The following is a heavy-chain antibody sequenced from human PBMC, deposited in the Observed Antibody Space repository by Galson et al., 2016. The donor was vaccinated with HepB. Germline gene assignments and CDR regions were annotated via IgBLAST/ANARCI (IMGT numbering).Heavy chain of an antibody. CDR1: GYTFSTYD. CDR3: ARGGAGITIFGVIISHSWFDP. D-gene: IGHD3-3*01. CDR2: MNPNSGNT. J-gene: IGHJ5*02. V-gene: IGHV1-8*01. Sequence: SVKVSCKASGYTFSTYDINWVRQATGQGLEWIGWMNPNSGNTGYAQKFQGRVIMTRNISISTAYLELSSLLSEDTAVYYCARGGAGITIFGVIISHSWFDPWGQGTLVTVSS.